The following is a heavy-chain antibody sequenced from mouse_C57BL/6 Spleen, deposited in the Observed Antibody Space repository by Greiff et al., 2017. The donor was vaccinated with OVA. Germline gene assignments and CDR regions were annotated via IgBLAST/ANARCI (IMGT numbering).Heavy chain of an antibody. CDR3: ARRVYYGSSYWYFDV. J-gene: IGHJ1*03. CDR1: GFSLTSYA. V-gene: IGHV2-9-1*01. CDR2: IWPGGGA. Sequence: VQLQESGPGLVALSQSLSITCTVSGFSLTSYAISWVRQPPGKGLEWLGVIWPGGGANYNSALKSRLSICKDNTKRQVYLNMISPQTHDTARNYCARRVYYGSSYWYFDVWGTGTTVTVSS. D-gene: IGHD1-1*01.